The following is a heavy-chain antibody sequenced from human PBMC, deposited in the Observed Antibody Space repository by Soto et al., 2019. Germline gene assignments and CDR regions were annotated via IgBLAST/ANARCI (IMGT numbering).Heavy chain of an antibody. J-gene: IGHJ4*02. Sequence: EVQLLESGGGLVQPGGSLRLSCAASGFTFSSYAMSWVRQAPGKGLEWVSAISGSGGSTYYADSVKGRFTISRDNSKNTLYLQMNSLRAEDTAVYYCASPKAARPLVDYFDYWGQGTLVTVSS. D-gene: IGHD6-6*01. V-gene: IGHV3-23*01. CDR2: ISGSGGST. CDR3: ASPKAARPLVDYFDY. CDR1: GFTFSSYA.